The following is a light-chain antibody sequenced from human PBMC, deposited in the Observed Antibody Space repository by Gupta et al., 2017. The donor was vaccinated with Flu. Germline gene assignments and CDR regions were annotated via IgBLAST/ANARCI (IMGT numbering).Light chain of an antibody. CDR2: AAS. CDR3: QQADSFPFP. V-gene: IGKV1D-12*01. CDR1: QDIRSW. Sequence: DFHMTQSPSSVSASVGDRVTITCRASQDIRSWLAWYQQKPGKAPNLLIFAASSLQSGVPSRFSGSGSGTDFTLTINSRQPEDFAIYYCQQADSFPFPFGGGTRVEI. J-gene: IGKJ4*01.